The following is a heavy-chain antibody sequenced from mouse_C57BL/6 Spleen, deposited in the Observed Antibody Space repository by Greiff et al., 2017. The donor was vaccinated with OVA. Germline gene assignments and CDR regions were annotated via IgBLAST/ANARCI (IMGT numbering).Heavy chain of an antibody. CDR1: GFTFSDYY. CDR3: ARVDDYGSWFAY. Sequence: EVMLVESEGGLVQPGSSMKLSCTASGFTFSDYYMAWVRQVPEKGLEWVANINYDGSSTYYLDSLKSRFIISRDNAKNILYLQMSSLKSEDTATYYCARVDDYGSWFAYWGQGTLVTVSA. D-gene: IGHD2-4*01. V-gene: IGHV5-16*01. CDR2: INYDGSST. J-gene: IGHJ3*01.